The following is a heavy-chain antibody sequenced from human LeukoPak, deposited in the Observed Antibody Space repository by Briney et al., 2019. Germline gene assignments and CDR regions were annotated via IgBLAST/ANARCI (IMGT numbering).Heavy chain of an antibody. V-gene: IGHV3-48*04. D-gene: IGHD6-13*01. CDR3: ARWLRGIADEDGVDV. Sequence: GGSLRLSCAASGFTFSSYSMTWIRQAPGKGLEWVSYITSRGSTIYHADSVKGRFTISRDSAKNSLYLQMNSLRAEDTAVYYCARWLRGIADEDGVDVWGQGTTVTVSS. J-gene: IGHJ6*02. CDR2: ITSRGSTI. CDR1: GFTFSSYS.